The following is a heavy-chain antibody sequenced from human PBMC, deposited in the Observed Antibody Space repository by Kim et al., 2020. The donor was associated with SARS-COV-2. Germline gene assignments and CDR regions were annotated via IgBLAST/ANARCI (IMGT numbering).Heavy chain of an antibody. CDR2: ISSSSSYI. Sequence: GGSLRLSCAASGFTFSSYSMNWVRQAPGKGLEWVSSISSSSSYIYYADSVKGRFTISRDNAKNSLYLQMNSLRAEDTAVYYCARLIAAAGTEGWGYYYYGMDVWGQGTTVNVAS. CDR3: ARLIAAAGTEGWGYYYYGMDV. D-gene: IGHD6-13*01. J-gene: IGHJ6*02. V-gene: IGHV3-21*01. CDR1: GFTFSSYS.